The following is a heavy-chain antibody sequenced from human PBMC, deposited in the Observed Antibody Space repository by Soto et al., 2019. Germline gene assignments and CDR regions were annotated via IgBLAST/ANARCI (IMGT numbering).Heavy chain of an antibody. CDR1: GYTFTSYG. Sequence: ASVKVSCKASGYTFTSYGISWVRQAPGQGLEWMGWISAYNGNTNYAQKLQGRVSMTTDTSTSTAYMELRSLRSDETAVYYCARDLKRRDGYNMGYWGQGPLVTVSS. CDR3: ARDLKRRDGYNMGY. J-gene: IGHJ4*02. V-gene: IGHV1-18*01. CDR2: ISAYNGNT. D-gene: IGHD5-12*01.